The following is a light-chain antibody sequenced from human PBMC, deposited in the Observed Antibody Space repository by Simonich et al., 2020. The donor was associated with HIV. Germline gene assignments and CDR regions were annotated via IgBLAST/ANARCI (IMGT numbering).Light chain of an antibody. CDR3: QQSFSTPWT. CDR2: AAS. J-gene: IGKJ1*01. V-gene: IGKV1-39*01. Sequence: DIQMTQSPSSLSASVGDRVTVSCRASQSNSSYLNWYQQKPGKAPKLLIYAASRLQRGVPSRVSGSASGTDFTLTISSLQPEDFATYYCQQSFSTPWTFGQGTTVDIK. CDR1: QSNSSY.